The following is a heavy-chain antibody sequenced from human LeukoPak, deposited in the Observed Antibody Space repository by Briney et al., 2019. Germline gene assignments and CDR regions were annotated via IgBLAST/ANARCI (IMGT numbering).Heavy chain of an antibody. CDR2: IVVGSGNT. CDR3: AAVALTPRIAVAGGY. D-gene: IGHD6-19*01. V-gene: IGHV1-58*02. Sequence: SVKVSCKASGFTFTSSAMQWVRQARGQRLEWIGWIVVGSGNTNYAQKFQERVTVTRDMSTSTAYMELSSLRSEDTAVYYCAAVALTPRIAVAGGYWGQGTLVTVSS. J-gene: IGHJ4*02. CDR1: GFTFTSSA.